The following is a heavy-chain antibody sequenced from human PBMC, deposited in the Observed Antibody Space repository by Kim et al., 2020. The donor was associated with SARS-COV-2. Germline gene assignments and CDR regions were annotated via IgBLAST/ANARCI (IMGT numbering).Heavy chain of an antibody. D-gene: IGHD5-18*01. J-gene: IGHJ4*02. V-gene: IGHV3-9*01. CDR3: AKDWMPHSYGTGDY. Sequence: DSVKGRFTISRDNAKNSLYLQMNSLRAEDTALYYCAKDWMPHSYGTGDYWGQGTLVTVSS.